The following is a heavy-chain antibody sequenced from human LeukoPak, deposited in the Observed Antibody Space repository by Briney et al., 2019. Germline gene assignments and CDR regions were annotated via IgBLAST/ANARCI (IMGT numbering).Heavy chain of an antibody. Sequence: GGSLRLSCSASGFTFSTYSMYWVRQAPGKGLEYVSGINNNGDGTHNADSVKGRFTISRDNSKNTLYLQMSSVRVEDTAVYYCVRCKVGATFGYWGQGILVTVSS. J-gene: IGHJ4*02. V-gene: IGHV3-64D*09. CDR1: GFTFSTYS. CDR2: INNNGDGT. CDR3: VRCKVGATFGY. D-gene: IGHD1-26*01.